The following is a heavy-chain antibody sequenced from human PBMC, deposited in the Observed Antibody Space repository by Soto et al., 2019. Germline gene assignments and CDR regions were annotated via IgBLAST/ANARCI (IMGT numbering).Heavy chain of an antibody. J-gene: IGHJ6*02. D-gene: IGHD2-21*02. Sequence: SVKVSCKASGGTFSSYAISWVRQAPGQGLEWMGGIIPIFGTANYAQKFQGRVTITADKSTSTAYMELSSLRSEDTAVCYCARVSANCGGDCYPLTGYYYYGMDVWGQGTTVTVSS. CDR1: GGTFSSYA. V-gene: IGHV1-69*06. CDR3: ARVSANCGGDCYPLTGYYYYGMDV. CDR2: IIPIFGTA.